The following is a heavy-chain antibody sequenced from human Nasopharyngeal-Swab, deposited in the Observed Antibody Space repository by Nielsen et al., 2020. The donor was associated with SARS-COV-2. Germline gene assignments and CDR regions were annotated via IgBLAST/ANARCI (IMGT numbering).Heavy chain of an antibody. D-gene: IGHD3-3*01. J-gene: IGHJ4*02. V-gene: IGHV1-46*01. CDR1: GYTFTSYY. Sequence: ASVKVSCKASGYTFTSYYMHWVRQAPGQGLEWMGIINPSGGSTSYAQKFQGRVTMTRDTSTSTVYMELSSLRSEDTAVYYCARDLYYDFWSGYYFAAASTGFDYWGQGTLVTVSS. CDR3: ARDLYYDFWSGYYFAAASTGFDY. CDR2: INPSGGST.